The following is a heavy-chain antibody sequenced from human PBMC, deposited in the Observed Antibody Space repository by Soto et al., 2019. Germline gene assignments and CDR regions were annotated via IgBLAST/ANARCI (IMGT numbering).Heavy chain of an antibody. CDR1: GGSISSYY. CDR2: IYYSGST. CDR3: ARYVVVVAASSNWFDP. J-gene: IGHJ5*02. Sequence: SETLSLTCTVSGGSISSYYWSWIRQPPGKGLEWIGYIYYSGSTNYNPSLKSRVTISVDTSKNQFSLKLSSVTAVDTAVYYCARYVVVVAASSNWFDPWGQGTLVTVFS. D-gene: IGHD2-15*01. V-gene: IGHV4-59*01.